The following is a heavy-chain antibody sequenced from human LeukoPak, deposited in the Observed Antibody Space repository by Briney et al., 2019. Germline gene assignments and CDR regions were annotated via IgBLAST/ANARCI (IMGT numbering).Heavy chain of an antibody. V-gene: IGHV3-23*01. Sequence: GGSLRLSCAASGFTFSSYAMSWVRQAPGKGLKWVSAISGSGGSTYYADSVKGRFTISRDNSKNTLYLQMNSLRAEDTAVYYCAKDTIAAAGTRWFDPWGQGTLVTVSS. CDR3: AKDTIAAAGTRWFDP. CDR2: ISGSGGST. J-gene: IGHJ5*02. CDR1: GFTFSSYA. D-gene: IGHD6-13*01.